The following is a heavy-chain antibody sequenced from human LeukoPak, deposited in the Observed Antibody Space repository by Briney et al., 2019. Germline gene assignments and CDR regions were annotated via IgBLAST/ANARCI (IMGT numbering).Heavy chain of an antibody. V-gene: IGHV1-46*01. J-gene: IGHJ4*02. Sequence: GASVKVSCKASGGTFSSYAISWVRQAPGQGLEWMGIINPSGGSTTYAQKFQGRVTMTRDMSTSTVYMDLISLRSEDTAVYNCARAHLSGYFDYWGQGTLVTVSS. CDR3: ARAHLSGYFDY. D-gene: IGHD3-10*01. CDR2: INPSGGST. CDR1: GGTFSSYA.